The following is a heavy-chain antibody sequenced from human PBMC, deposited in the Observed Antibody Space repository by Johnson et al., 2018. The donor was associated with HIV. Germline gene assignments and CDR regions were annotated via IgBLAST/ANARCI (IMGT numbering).Heavy chain of an antibody. CDR1: GFTFSSHG. V-gene: IGHV3-30*02. CDR2: IRYDGSTK. J-gene: IGHJ3*02. CDR3: VRANSRGAEYSNLGAFDI. Sequence: QVQLVESGGGLVKPGGSLRLSCAASGFTFSSHGMHWVRQAPGKGLDWVSFIRYDGSTKYYADSVKARFTISRDNSKNSLYLQMNSLTAGDTAVYFCVRANSRGAEYSNLGAFDIWGQGTMVTVSS. D-gene: IGHD6-6*01.